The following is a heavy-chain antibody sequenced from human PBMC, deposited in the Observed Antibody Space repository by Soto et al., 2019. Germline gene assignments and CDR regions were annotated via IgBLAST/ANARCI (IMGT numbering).Heavy chain of an antibody. CDR3: AKVSSSSNYFDY. V-gene: IGHV3-23*01. Sequence: PGGSLRLSCAASGFTLSSYAMSWVRQAPGKGLEWVSAISGSGGSTYYADSVKGRFTISRDNSKNTLYLQMNSLRAEDTAVYYCAKVSSSSNYFDYWGQGTLVTVSS. CDR2: ISGSGGST. CDR1: GFTLSSYA. D-gene: IGHD6-6*01. J-gene: IGHJ4*02.